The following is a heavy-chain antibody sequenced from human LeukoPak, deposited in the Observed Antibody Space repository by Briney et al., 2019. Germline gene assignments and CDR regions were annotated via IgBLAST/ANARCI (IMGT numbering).Heavy chain of an antibody. V-gene: IGHV4-39*07. D-gene: IGHD6-19*01. J-gene: IGHJ4*02. CDR2: IYYSGST. CDR3: ASNEQWLAFDY. CDR1: GGSISSSSYY. Sequence: SSETLSLTCTVSGGSISSSSYYWGWIRQPPGKGLEWIGSIYYSGSTYYNPSLKSRVTISVDTSKNQFSLKLSSVTAADTAVYYCASNEQWLAFDYWGQGTLVTVSS.